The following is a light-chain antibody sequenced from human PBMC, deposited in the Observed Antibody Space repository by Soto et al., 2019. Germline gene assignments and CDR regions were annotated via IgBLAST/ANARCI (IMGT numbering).Light chain of an antibody. J-gene: IGKJ5*01. CDR2: LGS. CDR3: MQALQTPIT. V-gene: IGKV2-28*01. CDR1: QSLLHSNGYNY. Sequence: IVMTQSPLSLPVTPGEPASISCRSSQSLLHSNGYNYLDWYLQKPGQSPQLLIYLGSNRASGVPDRSSGSGSGTDFTLKISRGEAEDVGVYYCMQALQTPITFGQGTRLEIK.